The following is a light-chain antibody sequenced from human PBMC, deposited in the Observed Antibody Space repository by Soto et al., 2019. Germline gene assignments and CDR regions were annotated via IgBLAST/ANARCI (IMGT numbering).Light chain of an antibody. Sequence: QSALTQPASVSGSPGQSTTISCTGTSSEVGGYNYVSWYQQHPGKAPKLMIYDVSNRPSGVSNRFSGSKSGNTASLTISGLQAEDEADYYCSSYTSSSTPWVFGTGTKVTVL. CDR2: DVS. J-gene: IGLJ1*01. CDR3: SSYTSSSTPWV. V-gene: IGLV2-14*01. CDR1: SSEVGGYNY.